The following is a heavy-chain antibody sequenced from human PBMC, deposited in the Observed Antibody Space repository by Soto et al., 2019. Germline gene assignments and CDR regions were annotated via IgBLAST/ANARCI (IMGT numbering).Heavy chain of an antibody. CDR3: TRHSRYYDSSGYYYYYYGIDV. J-gene: IGHJ6*02. CDR1: GYSFTSYW. CDR2: IDTSDSYT. D-gene: IGHD3-22*01. V-gene: IGHV5-10-1*01. Sequence: PGESLKISCKGSGYSFTSYWISWVRQMPGKGLEWMGRIDTSDSYTKYSPSFQGHVTISADKSISTAYLQWSSLKASDTAMYYCTRHSRYYDSSGYYYYYYGIDVWGQGTTVTVSS.